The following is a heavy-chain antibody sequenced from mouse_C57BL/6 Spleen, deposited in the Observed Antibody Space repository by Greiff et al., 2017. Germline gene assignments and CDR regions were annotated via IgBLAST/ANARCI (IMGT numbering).Heavy chain of an antibody. V-gene: IGHV1-26*01. CDR3: ARSYYAMDY. CDR2: INPTNGGT. J-gene: IGHJ4*01. Sequence: VQLLQSGPELVTPGASVKISCTASGYTFTDSYMNWVKQTHEQSLEWIGDINPTNGGTNYNQKFKGKATLTVDKSSSTAYMELRSLTSEDSAVYYCARSYYAMDYWGQGTSVTVSS. CDR1: GYTFTDSY.